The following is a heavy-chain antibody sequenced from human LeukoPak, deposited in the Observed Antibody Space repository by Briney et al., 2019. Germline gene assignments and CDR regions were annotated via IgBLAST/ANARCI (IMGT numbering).Heavy chain of an antibody. J-gene: IGHJ3*02. V-gene: IGHV3-23*01. CDR2: VTGSGGST. Sequence: GGSLRLSCAASGFTFSSYAMSWVRQAPGKGLEWVSAVTGSGGSTYYADSVKGRFTISRDNSKNTLYLQMNSLRAEDTAVYYCAKGDTPNSGPSGAFDIWGQGTVVTVSS. CDR3: AKGDTPNSGPSGAFDI. D-gene: IGHD1-26*01. CDR1: GFTFSSYA.